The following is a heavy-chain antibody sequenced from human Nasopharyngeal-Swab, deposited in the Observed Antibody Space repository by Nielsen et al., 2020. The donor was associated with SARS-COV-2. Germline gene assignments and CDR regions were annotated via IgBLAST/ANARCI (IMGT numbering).Heavy chain of an antibody. V-gene: IGHV3-30-3*01. Sequence: SCEASGFTFSSYAMHGVRQTPGKGLEWVAVIAYDGSIKKSADSVEGRFTISRDNSKNTLYLQMNSLRTDDTAVYYCARGGSSGESSFDYWGQGTLVTVSA. CDR3: ARGGSSGESSFDY. J-gene: IGHJ4*02. CDR1: GFTFSSYA. CDR2: IAYDGSIK. D-gene: IGHD5-12*01.